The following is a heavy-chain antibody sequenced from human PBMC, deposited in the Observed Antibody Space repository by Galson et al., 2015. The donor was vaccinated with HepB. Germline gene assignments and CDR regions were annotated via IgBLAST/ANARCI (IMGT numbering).Heavy chain of an antibody. Sequence: SLRLSCAASGFTFSSYAMHWVRQAPGKGLEWVAVISYDGSNKYYADSVKGRFTISRDNSKNTLYLQMNSLRAEDTGVYYCARGLGYSSSWYYGDAFDIWGQGTMVTVSS. CDR2: ISYDGSNK. D-gene: IGHD6-13*01. V-gene: IGHV3-30-3*01. CDR1: GFTFSSYA. J-gene: IGHJ3*02. CDR3: ARGLGYSSSWYYGDAFDI.